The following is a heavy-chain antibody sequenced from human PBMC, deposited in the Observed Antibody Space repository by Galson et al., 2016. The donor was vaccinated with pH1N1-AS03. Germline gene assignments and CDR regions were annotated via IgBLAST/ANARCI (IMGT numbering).Heavy chain of an antibody. Sequence: ETLSLTCSVSGGSISSGGNYWTWIRQHPGKGLEWIGFIHYSGSTSYSPSLKSRVTISVDASKNQLSLKLSSVTAADTAIYYCAKEWSAFDLWGQGTMVTVSS. CDR2: IHYSGST. D-gene: IGHD3-3*01. J-gene: IGHJ3*01. V-gene: IGHV4-61*08. CDR1: GGSISSGGNY. CDR3: AKEWSAFDL.